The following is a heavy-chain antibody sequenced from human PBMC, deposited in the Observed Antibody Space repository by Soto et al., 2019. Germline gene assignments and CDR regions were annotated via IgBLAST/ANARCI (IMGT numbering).Heavy chain of an antibody. V-gene: IGHV1-69*01. J-gene: IGHJ5*02. CDR2: SA. D-gene: IGHD1-20*01. CDR1: GGTFSIYT. Sequence: QVQLVQSGAEVKKPGSSVKVSCKASGGTFSIYTISWVRQAPGQGLEWMGGSANSAQKLQGGHTVTADESTSTVYLELSSLTSEDTAVYCCSMDGPPGIGRFAPWYQATLVSVSS. CDR3: SMDGPPGIGRFAP.